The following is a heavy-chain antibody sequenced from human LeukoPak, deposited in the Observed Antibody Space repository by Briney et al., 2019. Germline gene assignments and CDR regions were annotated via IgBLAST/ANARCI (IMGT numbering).Heavy chain of an antibody. D-gene: IGHD6-19*01. CDR3: ASGSSGWYGVRGAFDI. CDR1: GYTFTSYG. CDR2: ISAYNGNT. Sequence: ASVKVSCKASGYTFTSYGISWVRQAPGQGLEWMGWISAYNGNTNYAQKLQGRVTMTTDTSMSTAYMELRSLRSDDTAVYYCASGSSGWYGVRGAFDIWGQGTMVTVSS. V-gene: IGHV1-18*01. J-gene: IGHJ3*02.